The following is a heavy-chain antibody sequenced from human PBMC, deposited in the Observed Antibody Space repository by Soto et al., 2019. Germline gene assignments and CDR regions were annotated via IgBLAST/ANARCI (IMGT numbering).Heavy chain of an antibody. V-gene: IGHV1-58*01. Sequence: ASVKVSCKASGFTFTSSAVQWVRQARGQRLEWIGWIVVGSGNTNYAQKFQERVTITRDMSTSTAYMELSSLRSEDTAVYYCAAAEPGYSSSWYLGEGEDYWGQGTLVTVSS. D-gene: IGHD6-13*01. J-gene: IGHJ4*02. CDR2: IVVGSGNT. CDR3: AAAEPGYSSSWYLGEGEDY. CDR1: GFTFTSSA.